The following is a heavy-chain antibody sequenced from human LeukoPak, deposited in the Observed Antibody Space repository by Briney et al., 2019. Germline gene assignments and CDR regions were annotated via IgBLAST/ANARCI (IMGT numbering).Heavy chain of an antibody. Sequence: SETLSLTCTVSGGSISSSSYYWSWLRQPPGQGLVWIGYNYYSGSTNYNPALKSRVTISVDTSKDQFSLKLSSVTAADTAVYYCASLSSGYDYYYYYYMDVWGKGTTVTVSS. V-gene: IGHV4-61*01. D-gene: IGHD5-12*01. CDR3: ASLSSGYDYYYYYYMDV. J-gene: IGHJ6*03. CDR2: NYYSGST. CDR1: GGSISSSSYY.